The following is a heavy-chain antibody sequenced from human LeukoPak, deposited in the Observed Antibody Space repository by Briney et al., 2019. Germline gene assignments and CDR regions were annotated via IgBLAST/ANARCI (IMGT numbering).Heavy chain of an antibody. Sequence: GGSLRLSCAASGFTFSSYAMSWVRQAPGKGLEWVSATSGSGGSTYYADSVKGRFTISRDNSKNTLYLQMNSLRAEDTAVYYCAKGPRYDSSPERFDYWGQGTLVTVSS. V-gene: IGHV3-23*01. CDR3: AKGPRYDSSPERFDY. CDR1: GFTFSSYA. CDR2: TSGSGGST. J-gene: IGHJ4*02. D-gene: IGHD3-22*01.